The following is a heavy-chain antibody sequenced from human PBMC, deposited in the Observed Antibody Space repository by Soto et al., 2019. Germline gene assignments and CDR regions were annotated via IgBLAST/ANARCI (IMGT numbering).Heavy chain of an antibody. J-gene: IGHJ6*02. CDR2: IWYDGSNK. Sequence: GGSLRLSCAASGFTFSSYGMHWVRQAPGKGLEWVAVIWYDGSNKYYADSVKGRFTISRDNSKNTLYLQMNSLRAEDTAVYYCARGGGSYYYYGMDVWGQGTTVTVS. CDR1: GFTFSSYG. V-gene: IGHV3-33*01. CDR3: ARGGGSYYYYGMDV. D-gene: IGHD1-26*01.